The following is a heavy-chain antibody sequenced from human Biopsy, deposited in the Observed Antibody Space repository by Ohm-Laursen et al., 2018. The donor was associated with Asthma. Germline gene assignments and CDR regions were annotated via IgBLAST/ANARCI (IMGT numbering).Heavy chain of an antibody. Sequence: GSLRLSCAASGFTFSTYSMNWVCQAPGKGLEWVSSISSTSTYIYYADSVKGRFTISRDNGKNSLYLQMNSLRAEDTAVYYCSRDRGESGYDFGRYDYWGQGTLVTVSS. CDR3: SRDRGESGYDFGRYDY. V-gene: IGHV3-21*01. CDR2: ISSTSTYI. D-gene: IGHD5-12*01. J-gene: IGHJ4*02. CDR1: GFTFSTYS.